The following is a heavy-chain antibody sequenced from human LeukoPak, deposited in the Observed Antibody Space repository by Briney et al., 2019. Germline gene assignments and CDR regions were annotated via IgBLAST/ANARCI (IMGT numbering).Heavy chain of an antibody. CDR2: ISGSGGST. V-gene: IGHV3-23*01. CDR3: AKDGRGTSRTDY. D-gene: IGHD2-2*01. J-gene: IGHJ4*02. CDR1: GFTFSSYA. Sequence: PGGSLRLSCAASGFTFSSYAMSWVRQAPGKGLEWVSAISGSGGSTYYADSVKGQFTISRDNSKNTLYLQMNSLRAEDTAVYYCAKDGRGTSRTDYWGQGTLVTVSS.